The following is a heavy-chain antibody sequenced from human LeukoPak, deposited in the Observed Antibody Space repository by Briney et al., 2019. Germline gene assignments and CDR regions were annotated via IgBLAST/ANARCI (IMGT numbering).Heavy chain of an antibody. D-gene: IGHD4-17*01. CDR2: IYYSGST. CDR3: ARDGIDGDYD. V-gene: IGHV4-31*03. CDR1: GGSISSGGYY. Sequence: SRTLSLTCTVSGGSISSGGYYCSWIGQHPGKGLESIGYIYYSGSTYYNPSLKSRVTISVDTSKNQFSLKLSSVTAAHTAVYYCARDGIDGDYDWGQGTLVTVSS. J-gene: IGHJ4*02.